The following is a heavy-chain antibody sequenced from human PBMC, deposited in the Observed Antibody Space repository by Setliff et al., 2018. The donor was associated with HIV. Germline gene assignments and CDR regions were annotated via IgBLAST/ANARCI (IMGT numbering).Heavy chain of an antibody. CDR3: ARHGSGRKYRDPFDN. Sequence: GGSLRLSCAASGFTFSSYAMHWVRQAPGKGLEWVSSINTRSSTDYADSVKGRFTISRDNVKNSLYLQMNSLRAEDTAVYYCARHGSGRKYRDPFDNWGPGTLVTVSS. CDR2: INTRSST. J-gene: IGHJ4*02. D-gene: IGHD3-10*01. CDR1: GFTFSSYA. V-gene: IGHV3-21*01.